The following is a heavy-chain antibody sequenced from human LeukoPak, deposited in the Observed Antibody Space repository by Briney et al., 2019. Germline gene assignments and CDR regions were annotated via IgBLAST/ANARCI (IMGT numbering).Heavy chain of an antibody. CDR3: ARSANSQQYVWVGFYSHMDV. V-gene: IGHV3-30*01. CDR2: ISFEGGRI. Sequence: GKSLRLSCAASGFTFKTHYRNWVRQAPGKGLEWLSLISFEGGRIYYPDHVEGQFTIPSDKANNTVYLQMNSLRGDDTAVYFSARSANSQQYVWVGFYSHMDVWGKGTSVTVSS. CDR1: GFTFKTHY. D-gene: IGHD6-13*01. J-gene: IGHJ6*03.